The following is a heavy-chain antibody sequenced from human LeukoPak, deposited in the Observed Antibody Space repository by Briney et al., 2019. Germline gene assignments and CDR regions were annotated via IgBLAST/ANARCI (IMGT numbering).Heavy chain of an antibody. CDR1: GFTVSSNS. CDR3: ARLVWSGSYYFDY. D-gene: IGHD1-26*01. Sequence: GGSLRLSCTVSGFTVSSNSMSWVRQAPGKGLEWVANIKQDGSEKYYVDSVKGRFTISRDNAKNSLYLQMNSLRAEDTAVYYCARLVWSGSYYFDYWGQGTLVTVSS. CDR2: IKQDGSEK. J-gene: IGHJ4*02. V-gene: IGHV3-7*01.